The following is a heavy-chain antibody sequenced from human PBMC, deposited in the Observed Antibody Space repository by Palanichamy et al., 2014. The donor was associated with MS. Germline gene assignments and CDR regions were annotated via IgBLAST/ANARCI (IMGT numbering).Heavy chain of an antibody. V-gene: IGHV4-59*01. J-gene: IGHJ4*02. CDR1: GGSISSDY. CDR2: IYNSGST. D-gene: IGHD3-16*01. Sequence: QVLLQESGPGLVKPSETLSLTCTVSGGSISSDYWSWIRQPPGKGLEWIGYIYNSGSTNYNSSLQSRVTMSLDTSKNQFSLKLSSVTAADTAAYYCARGGPSSKYFDYWGQGTLVTVSS. CDR3: ARGGPSSKYFDY.